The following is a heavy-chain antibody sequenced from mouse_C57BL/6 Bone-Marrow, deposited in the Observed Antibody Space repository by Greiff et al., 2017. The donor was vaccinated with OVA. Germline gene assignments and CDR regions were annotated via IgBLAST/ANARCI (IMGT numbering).Heavy chain of an antibody. V-gene: IGHV14-4*01. CDR2: IDPENGDT. J-gene: IGHJ2*01. CDR1: GFNIKDDY. D-gene: IGHD1-1*01. CDR3: TAYGSSYGY. Sequence: VQLKQSGAELVRPGASVKLSCTASGFNIKDDYMHWVKQRPEQGLEWIGWIDPENGDTEYASKFQGKATITADTSSNTAYLQLSSLTSEDTAVYYCTAYGSSYGYWGQGTTLTVSS.